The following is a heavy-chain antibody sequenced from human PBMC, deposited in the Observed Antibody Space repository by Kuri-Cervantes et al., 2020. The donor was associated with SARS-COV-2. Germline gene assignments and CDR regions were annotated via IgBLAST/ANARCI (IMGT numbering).Heavy chain of an antibody. Sequence: GGSLRLSCAASGFTFSSYAMSWVRQAPGKGLEWVSAISGSGGSTYYADSVKGRFTISRDNSKNTLYLQMNSLRAEDTAVYYCAREAVAPDWYYCYYMDVWGKGTTVTVSS. CDR2: ISGSGGST. CDR1: GFTFSSYA. CDR3: AREAVAPDWYYCYYMDV. J-gene: IGHJ6*03. D-gene: IGHD6-19*01. V-gene: IGHV3-23*01.